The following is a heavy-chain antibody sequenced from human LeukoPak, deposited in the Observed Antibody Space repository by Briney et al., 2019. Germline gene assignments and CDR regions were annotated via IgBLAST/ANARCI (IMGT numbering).Heavy chain of an antibody. CDR2: IYYSGTT. V-gene: IGHV4-59*08. Sequence: SETLSLTCTVSGDSISSYYWSWIRQSPGKGLEWIGNIYYSGTTNYNPSLKSRVTMSVDTSKNQFSLKLSSVTAADTAVYYCARRGRYFDYWGQGTLVTVSS. D-gene: IGHD3-10*01. CDR1: GDSISSYY. J-gene: IGHJ4*02. CDR3: ARRGRYFDY.